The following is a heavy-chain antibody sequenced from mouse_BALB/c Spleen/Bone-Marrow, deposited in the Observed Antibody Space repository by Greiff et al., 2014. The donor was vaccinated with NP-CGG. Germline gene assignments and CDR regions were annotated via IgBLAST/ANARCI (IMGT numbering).Heavy chain of an antibody. J-gene: IGHJ1*01. CDR1: GFNIKDTY. Sequence: EVKLQESGAELVKPGASVKLSCTASGFNIKDTYLHWVKQRPEQGLEWIGRIDPANGNTKYDPKFQGKATITAGTSSNTAYLQLSSLTSEDTAVYYCASYRYAWYFDVWGAGTTVTVSS. V-gene: IGHV14-3*02. CDR2: IDPANGNT. D-gene: IGHD2-14*01. CDR3: ASYRYAWYFDV.